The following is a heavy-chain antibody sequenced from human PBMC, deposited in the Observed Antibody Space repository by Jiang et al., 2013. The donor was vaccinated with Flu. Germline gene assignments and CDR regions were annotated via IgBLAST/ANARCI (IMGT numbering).Heavy chain of an antibody. CDR2: IDPSDSYT. CDR3: ARHYYGSGSYLVDAFDI. J-gene: IGHJ3*02. V-gene: IGHV5-10-1*01. Sequence: SWVRQVPGKGLEWMGRIDPSDSYTNYSPSFQGHVTISADKSISTAYLQWSSLKASDTAMYYCARHYYGSGSYLVDAFDIWGQGTMVTVSS. D-gene: IGHD3-10*01.